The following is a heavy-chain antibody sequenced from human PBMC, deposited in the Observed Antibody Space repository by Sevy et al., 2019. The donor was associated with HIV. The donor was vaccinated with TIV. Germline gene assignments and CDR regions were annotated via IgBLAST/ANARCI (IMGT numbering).Heavy chain of an antibody. CDR1: GYTFTGDY. CDR3: ARDGGGGTTNSGMDV. J-gene: IGHJ6*02. Sequence: ASVKVSCKASGYTFTGDYLHWVRQAPGQWLEWMGRVYPNSGGTNYAQKFQGGVTMTRDTSISTAYMELSRLRSDDTAVYYCARDGGGGTTNSGMDVWGQGTTVTVSS. D-gene: IGHD1-7*01. CDR2: VYPNSGGT. V-gene: IGHV1-2*06.